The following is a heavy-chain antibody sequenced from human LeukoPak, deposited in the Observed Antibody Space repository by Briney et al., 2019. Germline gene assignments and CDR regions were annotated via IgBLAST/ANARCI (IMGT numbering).Heavy chain of an antibody. V-gene: IGHV1-8*03. CDR3: ARAFPYSSGWSGFATDAFDI. Sequence: ASVKVSCKASGYTFTNYDINWVRQATGQGLEWMGRMNPNSSKTDYAQKFQGRVTLTSNTSIRTAYMELSSLRSEDTAIYYCARAFPYSSGWSGFATDAFDIWDQGTLVTVSS. D-gene: IGHD6-19*01. CDR1: GYTFTNYD. CDR2: MNPNSSKT. J-gene: IGHJ3*02.